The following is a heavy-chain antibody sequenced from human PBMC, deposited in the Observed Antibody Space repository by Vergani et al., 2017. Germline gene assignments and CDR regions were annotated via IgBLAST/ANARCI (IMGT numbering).Heavy chain of an antibody. CDR3: AREPVDIVATSSPLDY. V-gene: IGHV1-2*02. J-gene: IGHJ4*02. Sequence: QVQLVQSGAEVKKPGASVKVSCKASGYTFTGYYMHWVRKAPGQGLEWMGWINPNSGGTNYAQKFQGRVTMTRDTSISTAYMELSRLRSDATAVYYCAREPVDIVATSSPLDYWGQGTLVTVSS. CDR1: GYTFTGYY. D-gene: IGHD5-12*01. CDR2: INPNSGGT.